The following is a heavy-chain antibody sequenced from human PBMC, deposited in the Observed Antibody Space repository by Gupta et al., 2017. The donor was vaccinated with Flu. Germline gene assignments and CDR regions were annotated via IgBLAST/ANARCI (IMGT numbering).Heavy chain of an antibody. CDR3: AKAFLTSHYFYYGMDV. D-gene: IGHD4-4*01. CDR2: IWVSATDT. V-gene: IGHV3-23*01. CDR1: GFASSCYA. Sequence: EVQLLESGGDSVQPGGSLRLSCAASGFASSCYALTWFRRTPGKGLEWVSGIWVSATDTYYADSVKGRFTISRDNSRNMVYLQMNSLATEDTAVYYCAKAFLTSHYFYYGMDVWGQGTAVTVSS. J-gene: IGHJ6*02.